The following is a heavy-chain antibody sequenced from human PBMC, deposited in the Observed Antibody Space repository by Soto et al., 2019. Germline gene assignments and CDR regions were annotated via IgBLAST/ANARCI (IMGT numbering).Heavy chain of an antibody. V-gene: IGHV3-48*02. CDR1: GFTFSSYN. CDR2: ISSSSTI. CDR3: ARDEGYCSSTSCYTYWFDP. J-gene: IGHJ5*02. Sequence: PGGSLRLSCAASGFTFSSYNMNWVRQAPGKGLEWVSYISSSSTIYYADSVKGRFTIYRDNANNSLYLQMNSLRDEDTAVYYCARDEGYCSSTSCYTYWFDPWGQGTLVTV. D-gene: IGHD2-2*02.